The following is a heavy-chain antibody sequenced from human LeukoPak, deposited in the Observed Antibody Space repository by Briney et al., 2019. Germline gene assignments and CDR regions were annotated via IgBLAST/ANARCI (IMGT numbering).Heavy chain of an antibody. CDR1: GYSFTSHW. CDR2: IYPRDSNT. D-gene: IGHD6-13*01. CDR3: ARHPIAAGGAYNWFDP. V-gene: IGHV5-51*01. J-gene: IGHJ5*02. Sequence: GESLKISCRGSGYGSGYSFTSHWIAWVRQMPGKGLEWMGIIYPRDSNTIYSPSFQGQVTISVDTSINTAYLQWISLKASDTAMYYCARHPIAAGGAYNWFDPWGQGTLVTVSS.